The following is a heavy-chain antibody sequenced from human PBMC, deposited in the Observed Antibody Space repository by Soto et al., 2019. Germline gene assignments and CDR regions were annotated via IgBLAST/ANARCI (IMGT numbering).Heavy chain of an antibody. J-gene: IGHJ6*02. CDR3: ASPYSSSSYYYYGVDV. CDR2: INHSGST. D-gene: IGHD6-6*01. CDR1: GGSFSGYY. V-gene: IGHV4-34*01. Sequence: TRSLTCAVYGGSFSGYYWSWIRQPPGKGLEWIGEINHSGSTNYNPSLKSRVTISVDTSKNQFSLKLSSVTAADTAVYYCASPYSSSSYYYYGVDVWGQGTTVTVSS.